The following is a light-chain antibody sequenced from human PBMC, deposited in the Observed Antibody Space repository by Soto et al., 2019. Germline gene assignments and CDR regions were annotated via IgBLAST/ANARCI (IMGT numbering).Light chain of an antibody. V-gene: IGKV3-20*01. CDR2: GAS. CDR3: QQYGRSPRT. J-gene: IGKJ1*01. CDR1: QSVSIY. Sequence: IVFTHSPCMLSFSPGEIATLSFRASQSVSIYLAWYQQKPGQAPRLLIYGASSRDTGIPDRFSGSGSGTEFTLTISRLEPEDFAVYYCQQYGRSPRTFGQGTKVDIK.